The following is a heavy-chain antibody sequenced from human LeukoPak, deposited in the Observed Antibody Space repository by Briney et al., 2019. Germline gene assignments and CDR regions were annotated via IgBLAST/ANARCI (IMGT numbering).Heavy chain of an antibody. CDR1: GFTFSSYG. V-gene: IGHV3-33*01. D-gene: IGHD1-20*01. CDR2: IWYDGSNK. J-gene: IGHJ4*02. CDR3: ARDPYLNYYFDY. Sequence: PGRSLRLSCAASGFTFSSYGMHWVRQAPGKGLEWVAVIWYDGSNKYYADSVKGRFTISRDNSKNTLYLQMNSPRAEDTAVYYCARDPYLNYYFDYWGQGTLVTVSS.